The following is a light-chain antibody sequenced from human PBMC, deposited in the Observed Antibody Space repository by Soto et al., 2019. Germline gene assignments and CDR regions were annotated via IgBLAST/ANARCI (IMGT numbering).Light chain of an antibody. CDR1: QGISSA. V-gene: IGKV1D-13*01. CDR2: DAS. Sequence: AIQLTQSPSSLSASVGDRVTITCRASQGISSALAWYQQKPGKAPKLLIYDASSLESGVPSRFSGSGSGTDFTLTISSLQPEDFATDYCQQFNNYPQITFGQGTRLEIK. J-gene: IGKJ5*01. CDR3: QQFNNYPQIT.